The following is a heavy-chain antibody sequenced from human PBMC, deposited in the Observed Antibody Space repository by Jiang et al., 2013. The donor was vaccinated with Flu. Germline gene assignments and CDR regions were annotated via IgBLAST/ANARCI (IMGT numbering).Heavy chain of an antibody. CDR3: ARVNIPYDSTLPPPY. CDR1: GGSFSGYY. D-gene: IGHD3-22*01. V-gene: IGHV4-34*01. Sequence: GLVKPSETLSLTCAVYGGSFSGYYWSWIRQPPGKGLEWIGEINHSGSTNYNPSLKSRVTISVDTSKNQFSLKLSSVTAADTAVYYCARVNIPYDSTLPPPYWGQGTLVTVSS. CDR2: INHSGST. J-gene: IGHJ4*02.